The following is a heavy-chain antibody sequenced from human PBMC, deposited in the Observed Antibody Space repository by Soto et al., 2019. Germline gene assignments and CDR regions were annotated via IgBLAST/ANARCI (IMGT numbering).Heavy chain of an antibody. V-gene: IGHV1-18*01. CDR1: GYTVTSYA. Sequence: QVQLVQSGAEVKKPGASVKVSCKASGYTVTSYAIGWVRQAPGQGLECMGWISAYHVNTNYPQNLKGRVTMTTDTSTSTAYMELRSLRSDDTAVYYFAREGPPEDYWGQGTLVTFSS. CDR3: AREGPPEDY. CDR2: ISAYHVNT. J-gene: IGHJ4*02.